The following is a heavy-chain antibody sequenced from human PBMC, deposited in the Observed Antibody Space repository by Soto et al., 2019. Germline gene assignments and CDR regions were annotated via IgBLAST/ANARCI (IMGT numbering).Heavy chain of an antibody. CDR3: ARDHITARRRSSYYGMDI. J-gene: IGHJ6*02. V-gene: IGHV1-18*01. Sequence: ASVKVSCKASGYTFSSYGISWVRQAPGQGLEWMGWISAYNGNTNYAQKLQGRVTMTTDTSTSTAYMELRSLRSDDTAVYYCARDHITARRRSSYYGMDIWGQGTTVTVSS. CDR2: ISAYNGNT. D-gene: IGHD6-6*01. CDR1: GYTFSSYG.